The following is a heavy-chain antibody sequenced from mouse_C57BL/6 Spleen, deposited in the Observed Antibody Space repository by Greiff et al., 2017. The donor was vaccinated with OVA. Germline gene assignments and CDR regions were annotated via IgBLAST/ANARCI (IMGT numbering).Heavy chain of an antibody. CDR3: ARYSNYEGYFDY. Sequence: EVNVVESGGGLVKPGGSLKLSCAASGFTFSDYGMHWVRQAPEKGLEWVAYISSGSSTIYYADTVKGRFTISRDNAKNTLFLQMTSLRSEDTAMYYCARYSNYEGYFDYWGQGTTLTVSS. V-gene: IGHV5-17*01. CDR1: GFTFSDYG. J-gene: IGHJ2*01. D-gene: IGHD2-5*01. CDR2: ISSGSSTI.